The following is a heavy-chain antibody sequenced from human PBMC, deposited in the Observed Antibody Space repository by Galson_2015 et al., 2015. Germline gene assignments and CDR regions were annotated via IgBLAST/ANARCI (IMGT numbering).Heavy chain of an antibody. V-gene: IGHV3-7*01. CDR3: AREMTTVTTGAFDI. J-gene: IGHJ3*02. CDR1: GFTLSSYW. D-gene: IGHD4-17*01. CDR2: INQDGSEK. Sequence: SLRLSCAASGFTLSSYWMSWVRQAPGKGLEWVANINQDGSEKYYVDSVKGRFTISRDNAKNSLYLQMNSLRAVDTAVYYCAREMTTVTTGAFDIWGQGTMVTVSS.